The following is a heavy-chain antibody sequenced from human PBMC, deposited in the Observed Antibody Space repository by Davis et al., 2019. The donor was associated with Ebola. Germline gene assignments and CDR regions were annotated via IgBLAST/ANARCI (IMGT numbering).Heavy chain of an antibody. CDR3: GLYRARVPGNYFDY. CDR1: GFTFSSYA. Sequence: GESLKISCAASGFTFSSYAMSWVRQAPGKGLEWVSAISGSGGSTYYADSVKGRFTISRDNSKNTLYLQMNSLRAEDTAVYYCGLYRARVPGNYFDYWGQGTLVTVSS. D-gene: IGHD4/OR15-4a*01. J-gene: IGHJ4*02. CDR2: ISGSGGST. V-gene: IGHV3-23*01.